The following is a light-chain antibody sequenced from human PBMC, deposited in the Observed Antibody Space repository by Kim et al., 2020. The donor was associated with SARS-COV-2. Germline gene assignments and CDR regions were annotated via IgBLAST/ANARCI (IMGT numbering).Light chain of an antibody. CDR1: QGLGSW. CDR3: QQAKAFPIT. V-gene: IGKV1-12*01. J-gene: IGKJ5*01. Sequence: DIQMTQSPSPVSASVGDRVTITCRASQGLGSWLAWYQQKPGKPPNLLIYAASRLQDGVPSRFSASESGTDFTLTITSVQPEDFATYFCQQAKAFPITFGQGTRLEIK. CDR2: AAS.